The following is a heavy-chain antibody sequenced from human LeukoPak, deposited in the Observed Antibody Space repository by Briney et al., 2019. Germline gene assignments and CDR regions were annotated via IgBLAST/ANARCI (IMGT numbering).Heavy chain of an antibody. Sequence: SETLSLTCTISGGSISGASIRGTTYYWGCVRQPPGKGLEWIGSIYYNGHTFFNPSLKSRVTMSLDTSRNQVSLKLSSVTAADTAVYYCVRAPKGTAVTANWFDPWGQGTLVTVSS. D-gene: IGHD6-19*01. CDR3: VRAPKGTAVTANWFDP. J-gene: IGHJ5*02. CDR1: GGSISGASIRGTTYY. CDR2: IYYNGHT. V-gene: IGHV4-39*07.